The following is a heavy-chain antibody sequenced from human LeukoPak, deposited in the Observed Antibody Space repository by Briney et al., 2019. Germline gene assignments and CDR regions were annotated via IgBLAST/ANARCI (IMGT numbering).Heavy chain of an antibody. CDR1: GFTFSSYA. J-gene: IGHJ6*03. CDR3: ARDLGYMDV. D-gene: IGHD7-27*01. V-gene: IGHV3-30*04. Sequence: GGSLRLSCAASGFTFSSYAMHWVRQAPGKGLEWVAVISYGGSNKYYADSVKGRFTISRDNSKNTLYLQMNSLRAEDTAVYYWARDLGYMDVWGKRTTVTVSS. CDR2: ISYGGSNK.